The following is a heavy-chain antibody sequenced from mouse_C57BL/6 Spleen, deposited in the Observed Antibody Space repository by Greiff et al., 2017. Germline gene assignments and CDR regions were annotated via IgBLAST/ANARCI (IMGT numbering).Heavy chain of an antibody. CDR3: ARDYGNYGGY. CDR1: GYSITSGSY. CDR2: ISYDGSN. V-gene: IGHV3-6*01. D-gene: IGHD2-1*01. J-gene: IGHJ2*01. Sequence: DVQLQESGPGLVKPSQSLSLTCSVTGYSITSGSYWNWIRQFPENKLEWMGYISYDGSNNYNPSLKNRISITRDTSKNQFFLKMNAVTTEDTATYHCARDYGNYGGYWGQGTTLTVSS.